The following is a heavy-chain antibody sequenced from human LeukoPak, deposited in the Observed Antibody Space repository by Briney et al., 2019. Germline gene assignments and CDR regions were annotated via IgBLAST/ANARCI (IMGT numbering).Heavy chain of an antibody. V-gene: IGHV4-31*03. D-gene: IGHD2-8*01. CDR1: AVSISSGGYY. CDR2: IYYSGST. Sequence: SETLSLTCTVSAVSISSGGYYWSWIRQHPGKGLEWIGYIYYSGSTYYNPSLKSRVTISVDTSKNQFSLKLSSVTAADTAVYYSPRSELCIDYWGQGTLVTVSS. CDR3: PRSELCIDY. J-gene: IGHJ4*02.